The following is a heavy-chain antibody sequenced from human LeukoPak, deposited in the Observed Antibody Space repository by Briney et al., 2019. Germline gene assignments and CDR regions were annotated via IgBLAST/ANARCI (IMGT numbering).Heavy chain of an antibody. CDR2: INPSGGST. V-gene: IGHV1-46*01. D-gene: IGHD5-12*01. J-gene: IGHJ3*02. CDR3: ARDTDIVATWAFDI. Sequence: ASVKVSCKASGYTFTSYYIHWVRQAPGQGLEWMGLINPSGGSTNYAQKFQGRVTMTRDTSTSTAYMELRSLRSDDTAVYYCARDTDIVATWAFDIWGQGTMVTVSS. CDR1: GYTFTSYY.